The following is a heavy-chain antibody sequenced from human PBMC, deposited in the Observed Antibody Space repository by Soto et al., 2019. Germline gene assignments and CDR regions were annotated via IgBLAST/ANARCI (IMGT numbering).Heavy chain of an antibody. CDR1: GYSFTSYW. Sequence: GESLKISCKGSGYSFTSYWINWVRQMPGKGLEWMGRIDPRDSSTDYSPSFQGHVTISADKSISTAYLQWSSLKASDSAIYFCARGHGWVDYWGQGTLVTVSS. J-gene: IGHJ4*02. D-gene: IGHD6-19*01. CDR2: IDPRDSST. V-gene: IGHV5-10-1*01. CDR3: ARGHGWVDY.